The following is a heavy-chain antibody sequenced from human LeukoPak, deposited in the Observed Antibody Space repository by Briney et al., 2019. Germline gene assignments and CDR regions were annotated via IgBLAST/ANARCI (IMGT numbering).Heavy chain of an antibody. CDR3: AREHNDAFDI. CDR2: FYYDGSST. Sequence: PSETLSLTCSVSGDSIGISSYYWGWIRQPPGKGLEWIGSFYYDGSSTDYNPSLKSRVTISIDTSKNQFSLKLSSVTAVDTAVYYCAREHNDAFDIWGQGTMVTVSP. CDR1: GDSIGISSYY. V-gene: IGHV4-39*02. J-gene: IGHJ3*02.